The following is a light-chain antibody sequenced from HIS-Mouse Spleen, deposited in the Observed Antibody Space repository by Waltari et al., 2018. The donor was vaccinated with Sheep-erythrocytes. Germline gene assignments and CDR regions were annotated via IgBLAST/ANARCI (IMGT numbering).Light chain of an antibody. CDR1: QSISSY. CDR3: QQSYSTPRT. J-gene: IGKJ1*01. Sequence: DIQMTQSPSSLSASVGDRVTITCRASQSISSYLNWYQQKPGKALKLLIYAASSLQSGVPSRFSGGGSGTDFTLTISSLQPEDFATYYCQQSYSTPRTFGQGTKVEIK. CDR2: AAS. V-gene: IGKV1-39*01.